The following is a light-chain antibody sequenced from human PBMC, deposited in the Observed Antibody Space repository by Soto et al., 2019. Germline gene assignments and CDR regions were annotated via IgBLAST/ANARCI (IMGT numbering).Light chain of an antibody. V-gene: IGKV3-15*01. J-gene: IGKJ4*01. Sequence: EIVMTQSPATLSVSPGERATFSCRASQSVSSNLAWYQQKPGQAPRLLIYGASIRATGIPARFSGSGSGTEFTLTISTLQSEDFALYFCHQYDHWPLTFGGGTKVDNK. CDR3: HQYDHWPLT. CDR1: QSVSSN. CDR2: GAS.